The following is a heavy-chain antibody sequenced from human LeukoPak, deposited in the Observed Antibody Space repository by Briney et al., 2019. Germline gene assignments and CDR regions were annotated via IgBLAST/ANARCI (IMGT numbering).Heavy chain of an antibody. J-gene: IGHJ3*02. CDR1: GFTFSSYS. V-gene: IGHV3-21*01. D-gene: IGHD7-27*01. Sequence: GGSLRPSCAASGFTFSSYSMNWVRQAPGKGLEWVSSISSSSSYIYYADSVKGRFTISRDNVKNSLYLQMNSLRAEDTAVYYCTRELTGNAFDIWGQGTMVTVSS. CDR2: ISSSSSYI. CDR3: TRELTGNAFDI.